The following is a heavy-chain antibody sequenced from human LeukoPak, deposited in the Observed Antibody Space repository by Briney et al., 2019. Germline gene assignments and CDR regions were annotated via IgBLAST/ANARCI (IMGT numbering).Heavy chain of an antibody. V-gene: IGHV1-2*06. J-gene: IGHJ5*02. Sequence: ASVKVSCKASGYTFTGYYMHWVRQAPGQGLEWMGRINPNSGGTNYAQKFQGRVTMTRDTSISTAYMELSRLRSDDTAVYYCARSTRSVGRFDPWGQGTLVTVSS. CDR2: INPNSGGT. CDR3: ARSTRSVGRFDP. CDR1: GYTFTGYY. D-gene: IGHD1-1*01.